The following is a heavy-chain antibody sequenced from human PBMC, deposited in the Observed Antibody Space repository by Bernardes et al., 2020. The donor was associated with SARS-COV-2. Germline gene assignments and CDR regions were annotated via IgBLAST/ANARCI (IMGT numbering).Heavy chain of an antibody. CDR1: GGSFSGYY. Sequence: SETLSLTCAVYGGSFSGYYWSWIRQPPGKGLEWIGEINHSGSTNYNPSLKSRVTISVDTSKNQFSLKLSSVTAADTAVYYCARDGYSSSWGTRYYYYGMDVWGQGTTVTVSS. V-gene: IGHV4-34*01. J-gene: IGHJ6*02. CDR3: ARDGYSSSWGTRYYYYGMDV. CDR2: INHSGST. D-gene: IGHD6-13*01.